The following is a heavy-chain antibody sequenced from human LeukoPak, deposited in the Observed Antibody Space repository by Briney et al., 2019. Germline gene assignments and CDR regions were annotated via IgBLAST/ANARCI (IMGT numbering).Heavy chain of an antibody. CDR3: ARDLGSSSAFDI. CDR1: GGSVTTYY. J-gene: IGHJ3*02. D-gene: IGHD1-26*01. Sequence: SETLSLTCTVSGGSVTTYYWSWIRQPAGKGLEWIGRLYTDGSTKNNPSLKGRVTISVDTSKNQFSLKLSSVTAADTAVYYCARDLGSSSAFDIWGQGTMVTVSS. V-gene: IGHV4-4*07. CDR2: LYTDGST.